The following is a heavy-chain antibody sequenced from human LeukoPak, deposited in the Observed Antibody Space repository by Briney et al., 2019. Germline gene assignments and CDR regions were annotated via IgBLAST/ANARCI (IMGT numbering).Heavy chain of an antibody. V-gene: IGHV1-69*05. CDR3: ARSALFGVVIKDTIFDY. CDR2: IIPIFGTA. Sequence: SVKVSCKASGGTFSSYAISWVRQATGQGLEWMGGIIPIFGTANYAQNFQGRVTLTTDESTGPPYIELSSLRSEDTAEYHFARSALFGVVIKDTIFDYWGQGTLVTVSS. D-gene: IGHD3-3*01. CDR1: GGTFSSYA. J-gene: IGHJ4*02.